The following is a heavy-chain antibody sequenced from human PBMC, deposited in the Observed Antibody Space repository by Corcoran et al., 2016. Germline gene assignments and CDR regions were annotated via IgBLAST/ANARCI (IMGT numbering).Heavy chain of an antibody. CDR3: ARDSVAARGLVFDY. CDR2: ISSSSSYI. D-gene: IGHD6-6*01. CDR1: GFTFRSYS. V-gene: IGHV3-21*01. Sequence: EVQLVESGGGLVKPGGSLRPYCAASGFTFRSYSMNWGRQAPGKVLEWVSSISSSSSYIYYADSVKGRCTISRDKAKNSLYLQMNSLRAEDTAVYYCARDSVAARGLVFDYWGQGTLVTVSS. J-gene: IGHJ4*02.